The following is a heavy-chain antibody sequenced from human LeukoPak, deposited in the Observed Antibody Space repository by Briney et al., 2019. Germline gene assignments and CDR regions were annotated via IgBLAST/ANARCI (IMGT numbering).Heavy chain of an antibody. CDR1: GFTFSTYW. V-gene: IGHV3-74*01. CDR2: IKGDGSST. Sequence: PGGSLRLSCAASGFTFSTYWMHWVRHAPGKGLVWVARIKGDGSSTIYADSVKGRFTISRDNSKNTLYLQTSSLRAEDTAVYYCARASTTVPNLLDHRGRGTLVTVSS. D-gene: IGHD4-17*01. J-gene: IGHJ4*02. CDR3: ARASTTVPNLLDH.